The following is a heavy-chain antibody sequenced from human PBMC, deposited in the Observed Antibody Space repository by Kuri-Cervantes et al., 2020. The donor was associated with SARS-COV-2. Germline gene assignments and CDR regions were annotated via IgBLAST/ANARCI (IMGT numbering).Heavy chain of an antibody. D-gene: IGHD3-16*02. Sequence: GESLKISCAASGFTFSSYAMSWVRQAPGKGLEWVSAISGSGDSTYYADSVKGRFTISSDNSKNTLFLQMNSLRAEDTAVYYCARGAYDYIWGSYRYPDAFDIWGQGTRVTVSS. CDR2: ISGSGDST. CDR1: GFTFSSYA. V-gene: IGHV3-23*01. CDR3: ARGAYDYIWGSYRYPDAFDI. J-gene: IGHJ3*02.